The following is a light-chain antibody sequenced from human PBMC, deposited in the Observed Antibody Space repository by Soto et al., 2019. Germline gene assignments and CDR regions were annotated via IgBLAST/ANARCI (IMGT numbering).Light chain of an antibody. Sequence: EIVMTQSPATLSVSPGERATLSCRASQSVRSNLAWHQQKPGQAPRLLIYGASTTASGIPARFSGSGPGTGFTLTISSLQSEDFAVYYCQQYNNWPYTFGQGTKVDIK. CDR2: GAS. CDR3: QQYNNWPYT. J-gene: IGKJ2*01. CDR1: QSVRSN. V-gene: IGKV3-15*01.